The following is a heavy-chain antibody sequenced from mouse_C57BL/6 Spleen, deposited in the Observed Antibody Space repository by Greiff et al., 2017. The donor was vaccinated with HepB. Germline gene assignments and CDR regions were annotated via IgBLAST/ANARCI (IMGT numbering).Heavy chain of an antibody. CDR2: ISDGGSYT. V-gene: IGHV5-4*01. CDR1: GFTFSSYA. Sequence: LVESGGGLVKPGGSLKLSCAASGFTFSSYAMSWVRQTPEKRLEWVATISDGGSYTYYPDNVKGRFTISRDNAKNNLYLQMSHLKSEDTAMYYCARDGDNPFAYWGQGTLVTVSA. J-gene: IGHJ3*01. CDR3: ARDGDNPFAY.